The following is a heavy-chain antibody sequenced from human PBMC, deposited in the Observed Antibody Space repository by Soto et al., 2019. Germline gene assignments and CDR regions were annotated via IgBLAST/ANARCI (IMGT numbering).Heavy chain of an antibody. CDR2: IYYSGST. J-gene: IGHJ4*02. Sequence: QVQLQESGPGLVKPSETLSLTCTVSGGSISSYYWSWIRQPPGKGLECIGYIYYSGSTNYNPSLKSRVTISVDTSKNQFSLKLSSVTAADTAEYYCARAEERVAMPSAYWGQGTMVTVSS. CDR1: GGSISSYY. D-gene: IGHD2-2*01. V-gene: IGHV4-59*01. CDR3: ARAEERVAMPSAY.